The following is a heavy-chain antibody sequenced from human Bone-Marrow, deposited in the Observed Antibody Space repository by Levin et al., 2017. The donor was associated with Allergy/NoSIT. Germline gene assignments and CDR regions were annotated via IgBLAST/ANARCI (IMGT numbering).Heavy chain of an antibody. V-gene: IGHV3-30*09. D-gene: IGHD6-13*01. J-gene: IGHJ4*02. Sequence: GGSLRLSCAASGFTFSAYAMHWVRQAPGKGLEWVSLITYDGGNKYADSVKGRFAVSRDNSKNTLYLQMNSLRVDDTAMYYCARDRAAAGSSPFDHWGQGTLVSVSS. CDR3: ARDRAAAGSSPFDH. CDR1: GFTFSAYA. CDR2: ITYDGGN.